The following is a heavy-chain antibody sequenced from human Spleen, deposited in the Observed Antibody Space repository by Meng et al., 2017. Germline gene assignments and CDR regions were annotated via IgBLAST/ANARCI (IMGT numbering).Heavy chain of an antibody. CDR3: ARGVAYSYGPSAGDS. CDR2: ISSSSSYI. V-gene: IGHV3-21*01. D-gene: IGHD5-18*01. J-gene: IGHJ4*02. CDR1: GFTFSTYT. Sequence: GGSPRLSCAASGFTFSTYTMTWVRQAPGKGLEWVLSISSSSSYIYYADSVKGRFTISRDNAKNSLYLQINSLRAEDTAVYYCARGVAYSYGPSAGDSWGQGTLVTVSS.